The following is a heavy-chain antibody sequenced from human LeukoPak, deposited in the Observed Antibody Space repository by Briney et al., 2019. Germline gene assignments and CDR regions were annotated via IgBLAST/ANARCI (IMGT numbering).Heavy chain of an antibody. Sequence: GGSLRLSCAASGFTFSSYELTWVRQAPGKGLEWVSYISTSGSTIYYADSVKGRFTISRDNAKNSLYLRMNSLRAEDTAVYYCAREIRGAVVGGVFDFWGQGTLVTVSS. D-gene: IGHD6-19*01. CDR3: AREIRGAVVGGVFDF. CDR1: GFTFSSYE. J-gene: IGHJ4*02. CDR2: ISTSGSTI. V-gene: IGHV3-48*03.